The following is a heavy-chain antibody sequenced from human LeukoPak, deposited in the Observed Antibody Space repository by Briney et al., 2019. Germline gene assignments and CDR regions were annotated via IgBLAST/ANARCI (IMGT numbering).Heavy chain of an antibody. Sequence: GSLRLSCAASGFTFDDYGMSWVRQAPGKGLEWVSGINWNGGSTGYADSAKGRFTISRDNAKNSLYLQMNSLRAEDTAVYYCARVRYYYGSGSTHFDYWGQGTLVTVSS. CDR1: GFTFDDYG. J-gene: IGHJ4*02. CDR2: INWNGGST. CDR3: ARVRYYYGSGSTHFDY. V-gene: IGHV3-20*04. D-gene: IGHD3-10*01.